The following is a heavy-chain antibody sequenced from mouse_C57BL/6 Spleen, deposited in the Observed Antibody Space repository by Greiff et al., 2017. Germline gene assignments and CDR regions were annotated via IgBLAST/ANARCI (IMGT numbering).Heavy chain of an antibody. CDR1: GYAFTNYL. J-gene: IGHJ2*01. D-gene: IGHD1-1*01. V-gene: IGHV1-54*01. Sequence: VQLQQSGAELVRPGTSVKVSCKASGYAFTNYLIEWVKQRPGQGLEWIGVINPGSGGTNYNEKFKGKATLTADKSSSTAYMQLSSLTSEDSAVYFCARSGYYGSSHDYWGQGTTLTVSS. CDR2: INPGSGGT. CDR3: ARSGYYGSSHDY.